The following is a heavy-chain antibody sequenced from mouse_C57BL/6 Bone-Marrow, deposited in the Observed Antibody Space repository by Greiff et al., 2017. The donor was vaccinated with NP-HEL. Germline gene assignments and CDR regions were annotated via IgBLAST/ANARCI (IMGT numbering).Heavy chain of an antibody. Sequence: VQLKQSGAELVKPGASVKLSCTASGFNIKDYYMHWVKQRTEQGLEWIGRIDPEDGETKYAPKFQGKATITADTSSNTAYLPLSSLTSEDTAVYYCVHYYGSSYFWYFDVWGTGTTVTVSS. CDR2: IDPEDGET. CDR3: VHYYGSSYFWYFDV. D-gene: IGHD1-1*01. CDR1: GFNIKDYY. V-gene: IGHV14-2*01. J-gene: IGHJ1*03.